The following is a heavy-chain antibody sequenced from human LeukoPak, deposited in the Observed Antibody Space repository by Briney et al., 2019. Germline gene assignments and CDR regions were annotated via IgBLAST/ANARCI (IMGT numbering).Heavy chain of an antibody. CDR3: ASKWVTYYYNSSAYHYPTDVFDI. J-gene: IGHJ3*02. V-gene: IGHV1-2*02. D-gene: IGHD3-22*01. CDR1: GYTFTFFY. CDR2: SDPKTGAT. Sequence: ASVKVSYKASGYTFTFFYIHWLRQVPGQAFEWVGWSDPKTGATKYEHFQGRVTMTRDTSISTAYMELSRLRSDDTAVYYCASKWVTYYYNSSAYHYPTDVFDIWGQGTMVTVSS.